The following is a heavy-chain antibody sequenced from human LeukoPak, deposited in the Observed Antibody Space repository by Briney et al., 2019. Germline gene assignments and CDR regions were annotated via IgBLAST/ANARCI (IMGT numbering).Heavy chain of an antibody. V-gene: IGHV3-11*06. CDR3: ARRVAGPDYYFDY. J-gene: IGHJ4*02. D-gene: IGHD6-19*01. CDR2: ISSSSSYT. CDR1: GFTFSDYY. Sequence: PGGSLRLSCAASGFTFSDYYMSWIRQAPGKGLEWVSYISSSSSYTNYADSVKGRFTISRDNAKNSLYLQMNSLRAEDTAVYYCARRVAGPDYYFDYWGQGTLVTVSS.